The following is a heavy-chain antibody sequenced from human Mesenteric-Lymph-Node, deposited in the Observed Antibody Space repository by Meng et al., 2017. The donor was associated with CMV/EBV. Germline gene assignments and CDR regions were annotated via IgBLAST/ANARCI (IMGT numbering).Heavy chain of an antibody. CDR2: IYYSGNT. CDR3: ARASPPSYCRPDCSSLGLGFDS. Sequence: SETLSLTCTVSGGSISSSSYYWGWIRQPPGKGLEWIGSIYYSGNTYYNPSLKGRLTMSVDTSKNLFSMRLTSVTAADTAVYCCARASPPSYCRPDCSSLGLGFDSWGQGTLVTVSS. V-gene: IGHV4-39*07. J-gene: IGHJ4*02. D-gene: IGHD2-21*01. CDR1: GGSISSSSYY.